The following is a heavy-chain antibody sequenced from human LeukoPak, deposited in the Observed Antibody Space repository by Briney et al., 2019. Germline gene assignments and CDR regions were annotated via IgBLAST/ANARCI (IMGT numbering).Heavy chain of an antibody. V-gene: IGHV1-18*01. CDR3: ARDWVVRGVSDY. D-gene: IGHD3-10*01. Sequence: VSVKVSCKASGYTFTSYGISWVRQAPGQGLEWMGWISAYNGNTNYAQKLQGRVTMTTDTSTSTAYMELRSLRSDDTAVYYCARDWVVRGVSDYWGQGTLVTVSS. CDR1: GYTFTSYG. CDR2: ISAYNGNT. J-gene: IGHJ4*02.